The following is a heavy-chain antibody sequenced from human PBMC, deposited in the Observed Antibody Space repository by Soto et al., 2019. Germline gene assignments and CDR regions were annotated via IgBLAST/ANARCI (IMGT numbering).Heavy chain of an antibody. Sequence: QLVESGGKLVQPGGSLRLSCAVSGFVFRNYWMAWARQGPGKGLEWVAVIKQDGSETHYVDSVRGRFTISRDNAWDSLYPEMNSLRVDSTAVYYCPRDWDSWGQLTLVTLAS. J-gene: IGHJ4*02. CDR3: PRDWDS. V-gene: IGHV3-7*01. CDR1: GFVFRNYW. CDR2: IKQDGSET.